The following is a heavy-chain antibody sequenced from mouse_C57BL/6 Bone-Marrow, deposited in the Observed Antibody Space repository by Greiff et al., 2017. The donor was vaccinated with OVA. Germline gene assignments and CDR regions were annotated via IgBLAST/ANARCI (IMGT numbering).Heavy chain of an antibody. CDR3: ATLADRNWYFDV. CDR1: GYAFSSSW. Sequence: VQLQESGPELVKPGASVKISCKASGYAFSSSWMNWVKQRPGKGLEWIGRIYPGDGDTTYNGKFKGKATLTADKSSSTSYMQLSSLTSEDSAVYFCATLADRNWYFDVWGTGTTVTVSS. CDR2: IYPGDGDT. V-gene: IGHV1-82*01. J-gene: IGHJ1*03.